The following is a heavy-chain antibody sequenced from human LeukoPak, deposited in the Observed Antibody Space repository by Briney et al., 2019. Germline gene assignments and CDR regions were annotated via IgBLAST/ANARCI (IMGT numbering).Heavy chain of an antibody. D-gene: IGHD6-13*01. J-gene: IGHJ6*03. Sequence: SETLSLTCTVSGGSISSYYWSWIRQPPGEGLEWIGEINHSGSTNYNPSLKSRVTISVDTSKNQFSLKLSSVTAADTAVYYCASIAAAGIISGSYYYYYMDVWGKGTTVTISS. CDR2: INHSGST. CDR1: GGSISSYY. CDR3: ASIAAAGIISGSYYYYYMDV. V-gene: IGHV4-34*01.